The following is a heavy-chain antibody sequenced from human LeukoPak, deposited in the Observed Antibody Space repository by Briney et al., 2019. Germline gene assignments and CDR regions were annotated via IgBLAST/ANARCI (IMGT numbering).Heavy chain of an antibody. Sequence: GGSLRLPCAASGFTFSSYAMHWVRQAPGKGLEWVAVISYDGSNKYYADSVKGRFTISRDNSKNTLYLQMNSLRAEDTAVYYCAREDSMVRGVIIDPSFDYWGQGTLVTVSS. CDR3: AREDSMVRGVIIDPSFDY. CDR1: GFTFSSYA. V-gene: IGHV3-30-3*01. CDR2: ISYDGSNK. J-gene: IGHJ4*02. D-gene: IGHD3-10*01.